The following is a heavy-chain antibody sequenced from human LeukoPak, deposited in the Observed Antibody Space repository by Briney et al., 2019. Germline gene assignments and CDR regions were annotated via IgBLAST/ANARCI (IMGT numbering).Heavy chain of an antibody. CDR3: ARGRYYLDN. Sequence: GGSLRLSCAASGFTFSTCWMHWVRQAPGKGLVWVSRIISDGSTTIYADSVKGRFTISRDNAKNTLYLQMNSLRAEDTAVYYCARGRYYLDNWGQGTLVTVSS. CDR1: GFTFSTCW. J-gene: IGHJ4*02. CDR2: IISDGSTT. D-gene: IGHD4-17*01. V-gene: IGHV3-74*01.